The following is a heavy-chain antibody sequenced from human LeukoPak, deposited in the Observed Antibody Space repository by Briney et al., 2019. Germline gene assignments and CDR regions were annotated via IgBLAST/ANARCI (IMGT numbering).Heavy chain of an antibody. V-gene: IGHV3-21*01. CDR1: GFTFSSYS. Sequence: GGSLRLSCAASGFTFSSYSMSWVRQAPGKGLEWVSSISSSSCYIYYADSVKGRFTISRDNAKNSLYLQMNSLRAEDTAVYYCARYCSSTSCSSYYYYYMDVWGKGTTVTVSS. J-gene: IGHJ6*03. CDR3: ARYCSSTSCSSYYYYYMDV. CDR2: ISSSSCYI. D-gene: IGHD2-2*01.